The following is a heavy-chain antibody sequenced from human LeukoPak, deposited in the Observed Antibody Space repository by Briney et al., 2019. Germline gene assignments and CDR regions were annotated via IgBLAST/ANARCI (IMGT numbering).Heavy chain of an antibody. J-gene: IGHJ4*02. CDR2: ISGSGGST. Sequence: GGSLRLSCAASGFTFSSYGMHRVRQAPGKGLEWVSAISGSGGSTYYADSVKGRFTISRDNSKNTLYLQMNSLRAEDTALYYCAKDRGIISDYWGQGILVTVSS. D-gene: IGHD3-10*01. CDR1: GFTFSSYG. V-gene: IGHV3-23*01. CDR3: AKDRGIISDY.